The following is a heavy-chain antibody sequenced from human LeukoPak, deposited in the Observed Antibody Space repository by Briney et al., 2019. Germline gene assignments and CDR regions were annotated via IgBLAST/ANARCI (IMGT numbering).Heavy chain of an antibody. J-gene: IGHJ3*02. V-gene: IGHV4-39*01. CDR1: GGSISSSSYY. CDR2: IYYIGST. D-gene: IGHD3-22*01. CDR3: ARQTDYYDSSGYYIDAFDI. Sequence: PSETLSLTCTVSGGSISSSSYYWGWIRQPPGKGLEGIGRIYYIGSTYYNPSLKRRVTISVEKSKNQFSLKLSSVTAADAAVYYCARQTDYYDSSGYYIDAFDIWGQGTMVTVSS.